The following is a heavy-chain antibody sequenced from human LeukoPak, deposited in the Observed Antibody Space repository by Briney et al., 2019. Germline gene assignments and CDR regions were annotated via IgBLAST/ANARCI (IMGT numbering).Heavy chain of an antibody. J-gene: IGHJ3*02. CDR2: IYSSGIT. D-gene: IGHD3-3*01. CDR3: ARGPGAISNEAFDI. Sequence: SETLSLTCTVSGGSISGSYWSWIRQPAGKGLEWIGRIYSSGITDYDPSLKSRVTMSVDTSKSQFSLKLSSVTAADTAVYYCARGPGAISNEAFDIWGQATLVTVSS. CDR1: GGSISGSY. V-gene: IGHV4-4*07.